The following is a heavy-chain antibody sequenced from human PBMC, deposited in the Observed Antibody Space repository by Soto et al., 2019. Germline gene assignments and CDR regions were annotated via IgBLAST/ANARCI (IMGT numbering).Heavy chain of an antibody. V-gene: IGHV1-8*01. CDR1: GYTFTSYD. CDR3: ASSIIQPMDV. CDR2: MNPNSGNT. D-gene: IGHD3-16*01. Sequence: QVQLVQSGAEVKKPGASVKVSCKASGYTFTSYDINWVRQATVQGLEWMGWMNPNSGNTGYAQKVQGRVTMTRNTSISTAYMKLSSLRSEDTAMYYCASSIIQPMDVWGKVTTVTVAS. J-gene: IGHJ6*04.